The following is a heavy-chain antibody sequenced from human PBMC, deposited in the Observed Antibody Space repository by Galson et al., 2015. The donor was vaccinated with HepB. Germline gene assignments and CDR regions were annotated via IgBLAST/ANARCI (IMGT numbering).Heavy chain of an antibody. CDR2: ISTSSSYT. CDR1: GFSFSDYY. V-gene: IGHV3-11*03. J-gene: IGHJ4*02. Sequence: SLRLSCAASGFSFSDYYMSWIRQAPGKGLEWVSYISTSSSYTNYADSVKGRFTISRDNAKNSLYLQMTSLRAEDTAVYYCARLMGAPYPFEYWGQGSLVTVSS. CDR3: ARLMGAPYPFEY. D-gene: IGHD1-26*01.